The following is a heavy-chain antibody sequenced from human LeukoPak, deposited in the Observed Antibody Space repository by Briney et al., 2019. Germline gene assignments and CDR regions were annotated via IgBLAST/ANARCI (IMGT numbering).Heavy chain of an antibody. CDR2: IYYSGST. D-gene: IGHD5-24*01. V-gene: IGHV4-39*01. CDR3: ARPQRWLQTTAAFDI. Sequence: SETLSLTCTVSGGSVSSSSYYWGWIRQPPGKGMEWIGSIYYSGSTYYNPSLKSRVTISVATSKNPISLTLSSVTAADTAVYYCARPQRWLQTTAAFDIWGQGTRVTVSS. J-gene: IGHJ3*02. CDR1: GGSVSSSSYY.